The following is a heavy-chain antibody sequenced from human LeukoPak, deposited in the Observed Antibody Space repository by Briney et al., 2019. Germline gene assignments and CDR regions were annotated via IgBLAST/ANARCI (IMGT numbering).Heavy chain of an antibody. V-gene: IGHV3-23*01. Sequence: GGSLRLSCAASGFTFSSYAMSWVRQAPGKGLEWVSAISGSGGSTYYADSVKGRFTISRDNSKNTLYPQMNSLRAEDTAVYYCAKWVTPSDYYDSSGSGAFDIWGQGTMVTVSS. CDR1: GFTFSSYA. J-gene: IGHJ3*02. CDR2: ISGSGGST. D-gene: IGHD3-22*01. CDR3: AKWVTPSDYYDSSGSGAFDI.